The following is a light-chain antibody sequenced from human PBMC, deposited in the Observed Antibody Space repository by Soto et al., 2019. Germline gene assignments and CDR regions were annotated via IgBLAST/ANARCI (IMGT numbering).Light chain of an antibody. Sequence: EIVMTQSPATVSVSPGERATLSCRASQSVGSNLAWYQQKPGQAPRLLIYGASTRATGVPARFSGSGSGTEFTLTISSLQSEDFAIFYCQQYDRWPPLTFGGGTKVEIK. CDR3: QQYDRWPPLT. V-gene: IGKV3-15*01. J-gene: IGKJ4*01. CDR1: QSVGSN. CDR2: GAS.